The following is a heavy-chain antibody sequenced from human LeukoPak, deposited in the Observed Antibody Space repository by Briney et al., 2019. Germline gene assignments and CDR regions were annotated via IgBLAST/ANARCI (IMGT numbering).Heavy chain of an antibody. Sequence: GASVKVSCKASGYSFTSYYMHWVRQAPGQGLEWMGIINPSGGSTSYAQKFQGRVTMTRDMSTSTVYMELSSLRSEDTAVYYCARDFRGGYCSSTSCYPPYYYYYMDVWGKGTTVTVSS. CDR1: GYSFTSYY. D-gene: IGHD2-2*01. V-gene: IGHV1-46*01. CDR3: ARDFRGGYCSSTSCYPPYYYYYMDV. CDR2: INPSGGST. J-gene: IGHJ6*03.